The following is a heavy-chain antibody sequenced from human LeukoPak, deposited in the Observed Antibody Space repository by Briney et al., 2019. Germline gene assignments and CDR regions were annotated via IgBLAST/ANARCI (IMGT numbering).Heavy chain of an antibody. CDR2: IYYSGST. Sequence: PSETLSLTCAVSGVPISSGGYSWRWIRQPPGKGLEWIGYIYYSGSTYYNPSLKSRVTISVDTSKNQFSLKLSSVTAADTAVYYCARVPSSGYYYYYYMDVWGKGTTVTVSS. V-gene: IGHV4-30-4*07. CDR3: ARVPSSGYYYYYYMDV. D-gene: IGHD3-22*01. J-gene: IGHJ6*03. CDR1: GVPISSGGYS.